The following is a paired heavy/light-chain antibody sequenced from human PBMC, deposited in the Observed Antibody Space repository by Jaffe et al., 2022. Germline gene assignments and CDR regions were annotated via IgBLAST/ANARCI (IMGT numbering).Light chain of an antibody. CDR1: ALPKQY. Sequence: SYELTQPPSVSVSPGQTARITCSGDALPKQYAYWYQQKPGQAPVLVIYKDSERPSGIPERFSGSSSGTTVTLTISGVQAEDEADYYCQSADSSGTHRVFGGGTKLTVL. J-gene: IGLJ3*02. V-gene: IGLV3-25*03. CDR3: QSADSSGTHRV. CDR2: KDS.
Heavy chain of an antibody. CDR2: ISSSGSTI. J-gene: IGHJ3*02. D-gene: IGHD2-2*02. V-gene: IGHV3-48*03. Sequence: EVQLVESGGGLVQPGGSLRLSCAASGFTFSSYEMNWVRQAPGKGLEWVSYISSSGSTIYYADSVKGRFTISRDNAKNSLYLQMNSLRAEDTAVYYCASLGQDIVVVPAAILGAFDIWGQGTMVTVSS. CDR3: ASLGQDIVVVPAAILGAFDI. CDR1: GFTFSSYE.